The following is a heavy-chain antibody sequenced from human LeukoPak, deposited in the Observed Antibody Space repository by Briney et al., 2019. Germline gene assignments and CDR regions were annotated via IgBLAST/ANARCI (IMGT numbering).Heavy chain of an antibody. D-gene: IGHD4-11*01. CDR3: AKTRYRNWFEP. V-gene: IGHV4-34*01. CDR1: GGSFSGYY. J-gene: IGHJ5*02. Sequence: SETLSLTCAVYGGSFSGYYWTWIRQPPGKGLEWIGEINHSGSTNYNPPLKSRVTISVDTSKNQFSLRLRSVTAADTAVYYCAKTRYRNWFEPWGQGTLVTVSS. CDR2: INHSGST.